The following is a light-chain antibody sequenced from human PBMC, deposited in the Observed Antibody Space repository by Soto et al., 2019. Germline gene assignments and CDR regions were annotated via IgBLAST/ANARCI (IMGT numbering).Light chain of an antibody. CDR2: GAS. J-gene: IGKJ5*01. Sequence: EIVMTQSPGTLSVSPGERATLSCRASQSVSSNLAWYQQRPGQAPRLLIYGASTRATGIPARFSGSGSGTEFTLTISSLLSEDFALYYCQQYNNWPPITFGQGTRLEI. CDR1: QSVSSN. V-gene: IGKV3-15*01. CDR3: QQYNNWPPIT.